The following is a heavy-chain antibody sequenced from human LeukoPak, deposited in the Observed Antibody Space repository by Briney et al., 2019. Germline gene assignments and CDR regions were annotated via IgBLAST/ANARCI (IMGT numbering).Heavy chain of an antibody. J-gene: IGHJ3*02. D-gene: IGHD3-3*01. CDR2: ISSSGSTI. CDR1: GFTFRSFT. CDR3: ARVRFLEWLLYPDAFDI. Sequence: PGGSLRLSCAASGFTFRSFTMNWVRQAPGKGLELVSYISSSGSTIFYADSVQGRFTISRDNAKNSLYLQMNSLRDEDTAVYYCARVRFLEWLLYPDAFDIWGQGTMVTVSS. V-gene: IGHV3-48*02.